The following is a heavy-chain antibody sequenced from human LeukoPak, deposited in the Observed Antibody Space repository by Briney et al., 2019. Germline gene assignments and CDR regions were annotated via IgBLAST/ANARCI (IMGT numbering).Heavy chain of an antibody. CDR3: ASGHYDYVWGSYRESFFDY. Sequence: PSETLSLTCTVSGGSISSGGYYWSWIRQHPGKGLEWIGYIYYSGSTNYNPSLKSRVTISVDTSKNQFSLKLSSVTAADTAVYYCASGHYDYVWGSYRESFFDYWGQGTLVTVSS. D-gene: IGHD3-16*02. CDR2: IYYSGST. J-gene: IGHJ4*02. V-gene: IGHV4-61*08. CDR1: GGSISSGGYY.